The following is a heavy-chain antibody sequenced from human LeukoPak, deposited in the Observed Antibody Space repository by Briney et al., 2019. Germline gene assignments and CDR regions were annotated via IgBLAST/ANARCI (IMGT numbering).Heavy chain of an antibody. J-gene: IGHJ6*02. V-gene: IGHV3-23*01. CDR3: AKGRTTVTTNNYYGMDV. CDR2: ISGSGGST. D-gene: IGHD4-11*01. Sequence: GGSLRLSCAASGFTFSSYAMSWVRQAPGKGLEWVSGISGSGGSTYYADSVKGRFTISRDNSKNTLYLQMNSLRAEDTAVYYCAKGRTTVTTNNYYGMDVWGQGTTVTVSS. CDR1: GFTFSSYA.